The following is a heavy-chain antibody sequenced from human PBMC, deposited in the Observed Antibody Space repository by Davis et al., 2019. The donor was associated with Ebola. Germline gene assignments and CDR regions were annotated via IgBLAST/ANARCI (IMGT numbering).Heavy chain of an antibody. CDR2: MNPNSGNT. J-gene: IGHJ4*02. CDR3: ARAPTWSEINYYCFDY. D-gene: IGHD3-10*01. V-gene: IGHV1-8*02. CDR1: GYTFTSYD. Sequence: ASVKVSCKASGYTFTSYDINWVRQATGQGLEWMGWMNPNSGNTGSAQKLQGRVTMTRDTSISTAYMELSSLRSEDTAVYYCARAPTWSEINYYCFDYWGQGTLVIVSS.